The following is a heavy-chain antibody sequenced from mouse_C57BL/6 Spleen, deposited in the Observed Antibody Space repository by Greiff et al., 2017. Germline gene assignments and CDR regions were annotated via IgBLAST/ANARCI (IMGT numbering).Heavy chain of an antibody. CDR2: IYPGSGST. J-gene: IGHJ4*01. Sequence: QVQLQQSGAELVKPGASVKMSCKASGYTFTSYWITWVKQRPGQGLEWIGDIYPGSGSTNYNEKFTSKATLTVDTSSSTAYMQLSSLTSEDSAVYYCARSGTRKAMGCWGQGTSGTVSA. CDR3: ARSGTRKAMGC. D-gene: IGHD4-1*01. CDR1: GYTFTSYW. V-gene: IGHV1-55*01.